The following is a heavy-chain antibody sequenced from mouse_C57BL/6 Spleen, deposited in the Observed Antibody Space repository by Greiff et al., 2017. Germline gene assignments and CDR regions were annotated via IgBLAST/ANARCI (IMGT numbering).Heavy chain of an antibody. CDR1: GYTFTSYW. D-gene: IGHD1-1*01. V-gene: IGHV1-55*01. CDR2: IYPGSGST. Sequence: QVQLQQPGAELVKPGASVKMSCKASGYTFTSYWITWVKQRPGQGLEWIGDIYPGSGSTNYNEKFKSKATLTVDTSSSTAYMQLSSLTSEDAAVYYGARRRYYGSSDYFDYWGQGTALTVSS. CDR3: ARRRYYGSSDYFDY. J-gene: IGHJ2*01.